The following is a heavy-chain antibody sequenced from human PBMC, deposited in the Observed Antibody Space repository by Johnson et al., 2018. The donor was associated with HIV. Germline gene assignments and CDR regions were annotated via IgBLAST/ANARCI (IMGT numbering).Heavy chain of an antibody. J-gene: IGHJ3*02. Sequence: QVQLVESGGGVVQPGRSLRLSCAASGFTFSSYGMHWVRQAPGKGLEWVAVIWYDGRNKYYADSVKGRFTISRDNSQNTLYLQMNSLRAEDTAVYYCAKESMSRIVVVVAAAPPTAFDIWGQGTMVTVSS. D-gene: IGHD2-15*01. CDR3: AKESMSRIVVVVAAAPPTAFDI. V-gene: IGHV3-33*06. CDR2: IWYDGRNK. CDR1: GFTFSSYG.